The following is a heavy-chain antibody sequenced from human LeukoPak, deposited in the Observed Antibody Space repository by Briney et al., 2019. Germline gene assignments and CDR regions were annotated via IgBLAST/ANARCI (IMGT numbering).Heavy chain of an antibody. J-gene: IGHJ4*02. CDR1: GFTFTNYG. CDR2: IWYDGSNQ. V-gene: IGHV3-33*01. Sequence: GGSLRLSCAASGFTFTNYGIHWVRQAPGKGLEWVAVIWYDGSNQYYADSVKGRFTISRDNSKNTLYLQMNSLRAEDTAVYYCIANFDFWGQGTLVTVSS. CDR3: IANFDF.